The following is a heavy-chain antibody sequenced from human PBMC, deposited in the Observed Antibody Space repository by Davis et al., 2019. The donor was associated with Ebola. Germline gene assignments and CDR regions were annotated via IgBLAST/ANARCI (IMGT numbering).Heavy chain of an antibody. Sequence: GGSLRLSCAASGFTFSSYAMSWVRQAPGKGLEWVSAISGSGGSTYYADSVKGRFTISRDNSKNTLYLQMNSLRAEDTAVYYCARDVRILEWLSLDYWGQGTLVTVSS. D-gene: IGHD3-3*01. V-gene: IGHV3-23*01. CDR3: ARDVRILEWLSLDY. CDR2: ISGSGGST. J-gene: IGHJ4*02. CDR1: GFTFSSYA.